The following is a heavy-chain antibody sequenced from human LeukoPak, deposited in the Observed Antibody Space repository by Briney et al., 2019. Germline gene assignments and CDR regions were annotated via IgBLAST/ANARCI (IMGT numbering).Heavy chain of an antibody. D-gene: IGHD6-19*01. CDR2: INHSGST. CDR1: GGSFSGYY. Sequence: SETLSLTCAVYGGSFSGYYWSWIRQPPGKGLEWIGEINHSGSTNYNPSLKSRVTISVDTSKNQFSLKLSSVTAADTAVYYCARDYGTSAVPGTSGGHFDYWGQGTPVTVSS. V-gene: IGHV4-34*01. CDR3: ARDYGTSAVPGTSGGHFDY. J-gene: IGHJ4*02.